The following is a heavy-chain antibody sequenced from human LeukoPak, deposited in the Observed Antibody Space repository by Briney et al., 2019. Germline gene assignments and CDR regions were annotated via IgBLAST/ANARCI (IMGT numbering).Heavy chain of an antibody. CDR3: ARVAYYDSSGYRRYYYYGMDV. CDR2: IIPIFGTA. CDR1: GGTFSSYA. J-gene: IGHJ6*02. Sequence: SVKVSCTASGGTFSSYAISWVRQAPGQGLEWMGGIIPIFGTANYAQKFQGRVTITADESTSTAYMELSSLRSEDTAVYYCARVAYYDSSGYRRYYYYGMDVWGQGTTVTVSS. D-gene: IGHD3-22*01. V-gene: IGHV1-69*13.